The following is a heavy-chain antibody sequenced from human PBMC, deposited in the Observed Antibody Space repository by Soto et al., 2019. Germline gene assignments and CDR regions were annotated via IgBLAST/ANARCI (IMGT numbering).Heavy chain of an antibody. CDR2: INPRVGST. J-gene: IGHJ3*02. V-gene: IGHV1-46*01. Sequence: ASVKVSCKASGYTFTSYYMHWVRQAPGQGLEWMGIINPRVGSTSYADKFQGRVTRTRDTSTSTVYMELSSLRSEDTAVYYCARDHCSGGSCYPWGAFDIWGQGTMVTVSS. D-gene: IGHD2-15*01. CDR1: GYTFTSYY. CDR3: ARDHCSGGSCYPWGAFDI.